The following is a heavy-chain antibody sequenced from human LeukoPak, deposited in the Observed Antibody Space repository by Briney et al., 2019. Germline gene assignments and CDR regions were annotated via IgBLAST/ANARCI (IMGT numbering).Heavy chain of an antibody. CDR3: ARENSGSFREFDY. Sequence: PSETLSLTCTVSGGSISSYYWGWIRQPAGKGLEWLGRIYTSGSTNSKASLKSRVSMPVDTSKNQFSLKLSSVTAADTAVFYCARENSGSFREFDYWGQGTLVTVSS. D-gene: IGHD1-26*01. J-gene: IGHJ4*02. CDR2: IYTSGST. V-gene: IGHV4-4*07. CDR1: GGSISSYY.